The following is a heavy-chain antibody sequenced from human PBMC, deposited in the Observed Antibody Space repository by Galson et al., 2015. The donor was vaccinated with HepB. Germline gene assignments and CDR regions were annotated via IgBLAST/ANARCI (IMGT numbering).Heavy chain of an antibody. Sequence: PALVKPTQTLTLTCTFSGFSLSTSGVGVGWIRQPPGKALEWLALIYWDDDKRYSPSLKSRLTITKDTSKNQVVLTMTNMDPVDTATYYCAHRRFVEYYDSSGYYYDAGHWFDPWGQGTLVTVSS. CDR3: AHRRFVEYYDSSGYYYDAGHWFDP. D-gene: IGHD3-22*01. V-gene: IGHV2-5*02. J-gene: IGHJ5*02. CDR2: IYWDDDK. CDR1: GFSLSTSGVG.